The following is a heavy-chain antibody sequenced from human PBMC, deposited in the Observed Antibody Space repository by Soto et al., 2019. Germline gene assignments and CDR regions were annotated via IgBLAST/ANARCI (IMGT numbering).Heavy chain of an antibody. V-gene: IGHV3-21*01. D-gene: IGHD5-12*01. CDR1: GFTFSSYS. J-gene: IGHJ6*02. CDR2: ISSSSSYI. CDR3: LIDVAMRDYPYYYYYYGMDV. Sequence: PGGSLRLSCAASGFTFSSYSMNWVRQAPGEGQERVSSISSSSSYIYYADSVKGRFTISRDNAKNSLYLQMNSLRAEDTAVYYCLIDVAMRDYPYYYYYYGMDVWCQGTTVTVSS.